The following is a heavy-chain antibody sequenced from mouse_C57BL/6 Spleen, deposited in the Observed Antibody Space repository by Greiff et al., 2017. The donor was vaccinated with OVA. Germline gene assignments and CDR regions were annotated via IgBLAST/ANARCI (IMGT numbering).Heavy chain of an antibody. CDR3: AISSTVVAPSFDY. CDR2: IHPSDSDT. V-gene: IGHV1-74*01. Sequence: QVHVKQPGAELVKPGASVKVSCKASGYTFTSYWMHWVKQRPGQGLEWIGRIHPSDSDTNYNQKFKGKATLTVDKSSSTAYMQLSSLTSEDSAVYYCAISSTVVAPSFDYWGQGTTLTVSS. J-gene: IGHJ2*01. D-gene: IGHD1-1*01. CDR1: GYTFTSYW.